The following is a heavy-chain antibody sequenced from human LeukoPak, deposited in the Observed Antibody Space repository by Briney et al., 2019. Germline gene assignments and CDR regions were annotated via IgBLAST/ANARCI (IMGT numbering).Heavy chain of an antibody. J-gene: IGHJ4*02. CDR2: IYPRDGST. V-gene: IGHV1-46*01. Sequence: ASVKVSCKASGFTFTGYYMHWVRQAPGQGLEWMGMIYPRDGSTSYAQKFQGRVTVTRDTSTSTVHMELSGLRSEDTAVYYCARDQEGFDYWGQGTLVTVSS. CDR1: GFTFTGYY. CDR3: ARDQEGFDY.